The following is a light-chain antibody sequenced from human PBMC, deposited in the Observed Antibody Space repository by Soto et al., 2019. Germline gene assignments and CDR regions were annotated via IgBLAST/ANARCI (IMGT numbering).Light chain of an antibody. CDR2: DVS. J-gene: IGLJ3*02. CDR1: SSDVGGYNF. V-gene: IGLV2-14*03. CDR3: SSYASSSTVV. Sequence: QSALTQPASVSGSPGQSITISCTGTSSDVGGYNFVSWYQQHPGNAPKLMIYDVSSRPSGVSNRFSGSKSGNTASLTISGLKAEDEGDYYCSSYASSSTVVFGAGTKLTVL.